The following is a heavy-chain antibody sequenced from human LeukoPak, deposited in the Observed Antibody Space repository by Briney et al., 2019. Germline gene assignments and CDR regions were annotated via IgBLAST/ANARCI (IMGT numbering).Heavy chain of an antibody. J-gene: IGHJ4*02. CDR3: ARADLGGGATNY. V-gene: IGHV3-21*01. Sequence: GGSLRLSCAASGFTFSSYSMNWVRQAPGKGLEWVSSISSSSSYIYYADSVKGRFTISRDNAKNSLYLQMNSLRAEDTAVYYCARADLGGGATNYWGQGTLVTVSS. D-gene: IGHD1-26*01. CDR2: ISSSSSYI. CDR1: GFTFSSYS.